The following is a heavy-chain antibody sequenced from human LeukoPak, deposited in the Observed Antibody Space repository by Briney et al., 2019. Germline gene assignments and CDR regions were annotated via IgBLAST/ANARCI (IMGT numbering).Heavy chain of an antibody. CDR1: GFTFSSYS. CDR3: ARTPGGSGNFFDY. J-gene: IGHJ4*02. V-gene: IGHV3-21*04. D-gene: IGHD3-10*01. CDR2: ISSSSSYI. Sequence: GGSLRLSCAASGFTFSSYSMNWVRQAPGKGLEWVSSISSSSSYIYYADSVKGRFTISRDNSKNTLYLQMNGLRAEDTAVYYCARTPGGSGNFFDYWGQGALVTVSS.